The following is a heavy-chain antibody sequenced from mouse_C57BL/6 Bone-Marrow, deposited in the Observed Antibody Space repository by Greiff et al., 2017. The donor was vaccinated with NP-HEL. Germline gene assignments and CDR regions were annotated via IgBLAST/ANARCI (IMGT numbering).Heavy chain of an antibody. CDR2: IYPGDGDT. Sequence: QVQLQQSGPELVKPGASVKISCKASGYAFSSSWMNWVKQRPGMGLEWIGRIYPGDGDTNYNGKFKGKATLTADKSSSTAYMPLSSLTSEDSAVYFCARCGSSGLFDYWGQGTTLTVSS. V-gene: IGHV1-82*01. J-gene: IGHJ2*01. CDR1: GYAFSSSW. CDR3: ARCGSSGLFDY. D-gene: IGHD3-2*02.